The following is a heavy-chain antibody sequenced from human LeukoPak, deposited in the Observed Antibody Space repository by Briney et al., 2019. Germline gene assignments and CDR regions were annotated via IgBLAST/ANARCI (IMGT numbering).Heavy chain of an antibody. CDR3: ARVAARHYFDY. D-gene: IGHD6-6*01. V-gene: IGHV3-7*01. CDR2: IKQDGSEK. J-gene: IGHJ4*02. Sequence: GGSLRLSCAASGFTFSSYAMSWVRQAPGKGLEWVANIKQDGSEKYYVDSVKGRFTISRDNAKNSLYLQMNSLRAEDTAVYYCARVAARHYFDYWGQGTLVTVSS. CDR1: GFTFSSYA.